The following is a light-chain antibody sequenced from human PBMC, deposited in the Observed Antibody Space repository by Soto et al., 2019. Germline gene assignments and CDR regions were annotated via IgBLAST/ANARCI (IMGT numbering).Light chain of an antibody. CDR1: SSNIGSNT. CDR3: AAWDDSLKGLV. J-gene: IGLJ2*01. Sequence: QSVLTQPPSASGTPGQRVTISCSGSSSNIGSNTVNWYQQLPGTAPKLLIYSNNQRPSGVPDRFSGSKSGTSASLAISGLQSEDEADYYCAAWDDSLKGLVFGVGTQLTVL. V-gene: IGLV1-44*01. CDR2: SNN.